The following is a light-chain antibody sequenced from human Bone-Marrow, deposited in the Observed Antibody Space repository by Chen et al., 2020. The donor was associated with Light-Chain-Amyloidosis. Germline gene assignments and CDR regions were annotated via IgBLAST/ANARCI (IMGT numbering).Light chain of an antibody. V-gene: IGLV1-40*01. CDR1: SSNIGAGYD. CDR2: AND. Sequence: QSVLTQPPSVSGAPGQRVTISCTGSSSNIGAGYDVHWYQQLPGTAPKLLIYANDNRPSGVPVRFSGSKSGTSASLAITGLQAEDEADYYCQSYDTRLSGLYVFGTGTKVTVL. CDR3: QSYDTRLSGLYV. J-gene: IGLJ1*01.